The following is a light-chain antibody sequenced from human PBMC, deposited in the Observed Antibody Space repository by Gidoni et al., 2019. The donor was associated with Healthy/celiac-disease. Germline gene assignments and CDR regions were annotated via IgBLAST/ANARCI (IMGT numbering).Light chain of an antibody. Sequence: EIVLTQSPATLSLSPGERATLSCRASQSVSSYLAWYHQKPGQAPRLLIYDASNWATGIPARFSGSGSGTDFTLTISSLEPEDFAVYYCQQRSNWPPGFTFGPGTKVDIK. CDR2: DAS. V-gene: IGKV3-11*01. CDR1: QSVSSY. J-gene: IGKJ3*01. CDR3: QQRSNWPPGFT.